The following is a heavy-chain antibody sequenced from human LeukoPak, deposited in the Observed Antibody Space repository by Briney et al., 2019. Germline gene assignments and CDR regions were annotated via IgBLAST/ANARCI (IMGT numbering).Heavy chain of an antibody. D-gene: IGHD6-6*01. V-gene: IGHV4-59*08. CDR3: ARSSSSHRAWFDP. CDR1: GGSISSYY. Sequence: SETLSLTCTVSGGSISSYYWSWIRQPRGKGLEWIGYIYYSGSTNYNPSLKSRVTISVDTSKNQFSLKLSSVTAADTAVYYCARSSSSHRAWFDPWGQGTLVTVSS. CDR2: IYYSGST. J-gene: IGHJ5*02.